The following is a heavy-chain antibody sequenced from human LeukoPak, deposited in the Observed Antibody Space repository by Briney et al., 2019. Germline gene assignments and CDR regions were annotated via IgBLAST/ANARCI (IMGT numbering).Heavy chain of an antibody. CDR3: AKGARRGAISMLRGVIGESYYFDY. Sequence: PGGSLRLSCAASGFIFSNYWMSWVRQAPGKGLEWVANMKQDGREKYLVDSVKGRFTISRDNSKNTLYLQMNSLRAEDTAVYYCAKGARRGAISMLRGVIGESYYFDYWGQGTLVTVSS. D-gene: IGHD3-10*01. V-gene: IGHV3-7*01. CDR2: MKQDGREK. CDR1: GFIFSNYW. J-gene: IGHJ4*02.